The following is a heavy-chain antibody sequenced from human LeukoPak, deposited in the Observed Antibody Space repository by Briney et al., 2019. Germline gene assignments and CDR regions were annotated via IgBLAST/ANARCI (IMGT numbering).Heavy chain of an antibody. V-gene: IGHV3-74*01. J-gene: IGHJ4*02. D-gene: IGHD3-22*01. CDR2: INSDGSST. CDR3: ARAGYYCDSSGYRTPFDY. CDR1: GFTFSSYW. Sequence: PGGSLRLSCAASGFTFSSYWMHWVRQAPGKGLVWVSRINSDGSSTSYADSVKGRFTISRDNAKHTLYLQMNSLRAEDTAVYYCARAGYYCDSSGYRTPFDYWGQGTLVTVSS.